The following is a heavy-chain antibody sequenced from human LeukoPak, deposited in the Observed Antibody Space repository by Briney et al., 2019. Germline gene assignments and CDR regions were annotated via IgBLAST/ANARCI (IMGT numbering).Heavy chain of an antibody. D-gene: IGHD3-22*01. V-gene: IGHV1-8*01. CDR1: GYTFTSYD. J-gene: IGHJ4*02. Sequence: PSVKVSCKASGYTFTSYDINWVRQATGQGREWMGWMNPNSGNTGYAQKFQGRVTMTRNTSISTAYMELSSLRSEDAAGYYCGRVLRAEYYDRSGYYNWGQGTLVTVSS. CDR3: GRVLRAEYYDRSGYYN. CDR2: MNPNSGNT.